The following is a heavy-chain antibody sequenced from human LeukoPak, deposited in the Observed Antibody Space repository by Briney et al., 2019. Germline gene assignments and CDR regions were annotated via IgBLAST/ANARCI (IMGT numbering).Heavy chain of an antibody. Sequence: TGGSLRLSCAASGFTFSSYWMSWVRQAPGKGLEWVANIKQDGSEKYYVDSVKGRFTISRDNAKNSLYLQMNSLRAEDTAVYYCARESPYYYDSSDAFDIWGQGTMVTVSS. CDR1: GFTFSSYW. V-gene: IGHV3-7*03. CDR2: IKQDGSEK. D-gene: IGHD3-22*01. J-gene: IGHJ3*02. CDR3: ARESPYYYDSSDAFDI.